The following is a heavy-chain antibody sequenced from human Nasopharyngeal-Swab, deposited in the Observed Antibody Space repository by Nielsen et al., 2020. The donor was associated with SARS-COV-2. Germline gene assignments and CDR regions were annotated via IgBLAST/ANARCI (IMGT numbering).Heavy chain of an antibody. J-gene: IGHJ4*02. Sequence: GGSLRLSCAASGFTFSSYAMSWVRQAPGRGLEWVSAISGSGGSTYYADSVKGRFTISRDNSKNTLHLQMNSLRAEDTAVYYCANYGSGSYASSDYWGQGTLVTVSS. CDR1: GFTFSSYA. CDR2: ISGSGGST. D-gene: IGHD3-10*01. V-gene: IGHV3-23*01. CDR3: ANYGSGSYASSDY.